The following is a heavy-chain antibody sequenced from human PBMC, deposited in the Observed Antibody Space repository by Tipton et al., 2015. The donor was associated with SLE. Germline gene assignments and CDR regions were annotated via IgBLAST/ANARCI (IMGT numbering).Heavy chain of an antibody. CDR2: ISTSGST. CDR1: GDSISGFY. J-gene: IGHJ3*02. Sequence: TLSLTCTVAGDSISGFYWNWIRQPPGRGLEWIGYISTSGSTFYNPSLKSRVTISIDTSKKQFSLNLSSVTAADTAVYYCATGGYPDAFDMWGQGTMVTVSS. V-gene: IGHV4-4*08. CDR3: ATGGYPDAFDM. D-gene: IGHD2-15*01.